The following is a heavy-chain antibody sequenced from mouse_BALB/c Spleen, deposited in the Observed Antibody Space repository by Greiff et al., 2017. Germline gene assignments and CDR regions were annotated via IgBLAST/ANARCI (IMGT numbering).Heavy chain of an antibody. CDR3: ASYGNYDWFAY. CDR2: INSNGGST. V-gene: IGHV5-6-2*01. Sequence: EVMLVESGGGLVKLGGSLKLSCAASGFTFSSYYMSWVRQTPEKRLELVAAINSNGGSTYYPDTVKGRFTISRDNAKNTLYLQMSSLKSEDTALYYCASYGNYDWFAYWGQGTLVTVSA. D-gene: IGHD2-1*01. CDR1: GFTFSSYY. J-gene: IGHJ3*01.